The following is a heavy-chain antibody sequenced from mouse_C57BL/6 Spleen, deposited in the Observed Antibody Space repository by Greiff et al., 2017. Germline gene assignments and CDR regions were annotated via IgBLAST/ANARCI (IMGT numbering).Heavy chain of an antibody. Sequence: EVQGVESGGGLVQPGGSLSLSCAASGFTFTDYYMSWVRQPPGKALEWLGFIRNKANGYTTEYSASVKGRFTISRDNSQSILYLQMNALRAEDSATYYCARSQWGYYAMDYWGQGTSVTVSS. J-gene: IGHJ4*01. CDR2: IRNKANGYTT. V-gene: IGHV7-3*01. CDR1: GFTFTDYY. D-gene: IGHD1-3*01. CDR3: ARSQWGYYAMDY.